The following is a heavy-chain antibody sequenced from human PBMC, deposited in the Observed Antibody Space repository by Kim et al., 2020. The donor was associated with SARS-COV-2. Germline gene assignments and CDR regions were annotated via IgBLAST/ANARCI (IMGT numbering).Heavy chain of an antibody. CDR3: TRDLGDTAFNYYGMDV. V-gene: IGHV3-49*02. J-gene: IGHJ6*02. D-gene: IGHD5-18*01. Sequence: VKGRFTISRGDSKSIAYLQMNSLKTEDTAVYYCTRDLGDTAFNYYGMDVWGQGTTVTVSS.